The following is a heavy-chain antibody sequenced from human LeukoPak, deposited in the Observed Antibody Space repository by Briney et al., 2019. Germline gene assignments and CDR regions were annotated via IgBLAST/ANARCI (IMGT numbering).Heavy chain of an antibody. CDR2: ISDTGNT. CDR3: AKAPVTTCRGAFCYPFDY. D-gene: IGHD2-15*01. CDR1: GFTFSSYA. Sequence: GGSLRLSCAASGFTFSSYAMSWVRQAPGKGLEWVSAISDTGNTYHADSVKGRFTISRDSSKNTLFLQMNRLRPEDAAVYYCAKAPVTTCRGAFCYPFDYWGLGTLVTVSS. J-gene: IGHJ4*02. V-gene: IGHV3-23*01.